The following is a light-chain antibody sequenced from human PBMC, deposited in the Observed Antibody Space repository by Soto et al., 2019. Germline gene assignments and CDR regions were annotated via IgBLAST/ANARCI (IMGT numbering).Light chain of an antibody. V-gene: IGKV3-20*01. CDR1: RSVSSSF. J-gene: IGKJ5*01. CDR2: GAF. CDR3: QQYGNSIPIT. Sequence: EIVLTQSPGTLSLSPGGRATLSCRASRSVSSSFLAWYQQKPGQAPRLLIYGAFSRATGIPDRFSGSGSGTDFTLTISRLEPEDFAVYYCQQYGNSIPITFGQGTRLEIK.